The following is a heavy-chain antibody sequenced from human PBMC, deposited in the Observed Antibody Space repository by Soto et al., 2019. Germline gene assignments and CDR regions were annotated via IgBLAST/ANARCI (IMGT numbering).Heavy chain of an antibody. CDR2: IYYSGST. CDR3: ARGTARTFDY. D-gene: IGHD1-7*01. V-gene: IGHV4-39*01. CDR1: GGSISSSSYY. J-gene: IGHJ4*02. Sequence: PXETLSLTCTVSGGSISSSSYYWGWIRQPPGKGLEWIGSIYYSGSTYYNPSLKSRVTISVDTSKNQFSLKLSSVTAADTAVYYCARGTARTFDYWGQGTLVTVSS.